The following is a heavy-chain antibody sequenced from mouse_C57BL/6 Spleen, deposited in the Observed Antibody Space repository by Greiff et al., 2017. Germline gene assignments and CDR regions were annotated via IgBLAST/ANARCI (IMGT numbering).Heavy chain of an antibody. CDR2: IYPRSGNT. CDR1: GYTFTSYG. Sequence: VQLQQSGAELARPGASVKLSCKASGYTFTSYGISWVKQRTGQGLEWIGEIYPRSGNTYYNEKFKGKATLTADKSSSTAYMELRSLTSEDSAVYFCARYGYGSSYKGYWGQGTTLTVSS. J-gene: IGHJ2*01. D-gene: IGHD1-1*01. CDR3: ARYGYGSSYKGY. V-gene: IGHV1-81*01.